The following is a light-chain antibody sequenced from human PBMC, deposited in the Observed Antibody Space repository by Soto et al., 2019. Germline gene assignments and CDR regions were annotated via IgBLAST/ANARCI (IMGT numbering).Light chain of an antibody. CDR3: HYHNNWFSWT. J-gene: IGKJ1*01. V-gene: IGKV3-11*01. Sequence: EIVLTQSPATLSLSPGERATLSCRASQSVSNYLAWYQQRPGQAPRLLIYDTSSRATGIPARFRGSGSGTDFTLTISILEPEDFAVYYCHYHNNWFSWTFGQGTKVDIK. CDR1: QSVSNY. CDR2: DTS.